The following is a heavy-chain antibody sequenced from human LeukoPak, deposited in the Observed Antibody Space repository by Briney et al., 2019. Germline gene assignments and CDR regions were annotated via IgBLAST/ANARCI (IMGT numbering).Heavy chain of an antibody. CDR2: INPNSGGT. CDR3: ARDLYCSSTSCPQEIYYYYGMDV. CDR1: GYTFTGYY. Sequence: GASVKVSCKASGYTFTGYYMHWVRQAPGQGLEWMGWINPNSGGTNYAQKFQGRVTMTRDTSISTAYVELSRLRSDDTAVYYCARDLYCSSTSCPQEIYYYYGMDVWGQGTTVTVSS. D-gene: IGHD2-2*01. J-gene: IGHJ6*02. V-gene: IGHV1-2*02.